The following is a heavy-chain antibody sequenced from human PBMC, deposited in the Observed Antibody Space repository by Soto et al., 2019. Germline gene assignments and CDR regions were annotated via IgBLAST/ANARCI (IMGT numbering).Heavy chain of an antibody. CDR2: IYYSGST. V-gene: IGHV4-59*01. J-gene: IGHJ3*02. CDR3: AREGEYCSGGSCDDAFDI. Sequence: SETLSLTCTVSGGSISSYYWSWIRQPPGKGLEWIGYIYYSGSTNYNPSLKSRVTISVDTSKNQFSLKLSSVTAADTAVYYCAREGEYCSGGSCDDAFDIWGQGTMVTVSS. CDR1: GGSISSYY. D-gene: IGHD2-15*01.